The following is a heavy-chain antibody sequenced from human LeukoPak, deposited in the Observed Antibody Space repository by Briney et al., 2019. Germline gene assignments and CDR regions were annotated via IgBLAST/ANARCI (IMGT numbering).Heavy chain of an antibody. CDR2: IYYSGST. V-gene: IGHV4-59*01. D-gene: IGHD4-11*01. CDR3: ARAFRPDYSNYPPRFDY. J-gene: IGHJ4*02. Sequence: PSETLSLTCTVSGGSISSYYWSWIRQPPGKGLEWIGYIYYSGSTNYNPSLKSRVTISVDTSKNQFSLKLSSVTAADTAVYYCARAFRPDYSNYPPRFDYWGQGTLVTVSS. CDR1: GGSISSYY.